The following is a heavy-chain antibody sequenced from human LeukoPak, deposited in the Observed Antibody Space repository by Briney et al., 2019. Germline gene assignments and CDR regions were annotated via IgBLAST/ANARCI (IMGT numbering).Heavy chain of an antibody. Sequence: GGPLRLSCAASGFTFNSYAMYWVRQAPGKGLEWVSGIFGSGGSAHYADSVKGRFTISRDNSKNTVYLQMDSLRVEDTAVYYCGKTTSGYSSGRYPGWPVDYWGQGTLVTVSS. V-gene: IGHV3-23*01. CDR2: IFGSGGSA. J-gene: IGHJ4*02. D-gene: IGHD6-19*01. CDR1: GFTFNSYA. CDR3: GKTTSGYSSGRYPGWPVDY.